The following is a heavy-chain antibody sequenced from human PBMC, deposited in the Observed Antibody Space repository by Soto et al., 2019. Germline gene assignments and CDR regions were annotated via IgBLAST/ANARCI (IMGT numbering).Heavy chain of an antibody. V-gene: IGHV3-23*01. CDR2: ISGSGGST. J-gene: IGHJ5*02. D-gene: IGHD3-16*01. CDR1: GFTFSSYA. Sequence: PGGSLRLSYAASGFTFSSYAMSWVRQAPGKELEWVSAISGSGGSTYYADSGKGRFTISRDNSKNTLYLQMNSLRAEDTAVYYCAKPTLWDSGDPWGQGTLVTVSS. CDR3: AKPTLWDSGDP.